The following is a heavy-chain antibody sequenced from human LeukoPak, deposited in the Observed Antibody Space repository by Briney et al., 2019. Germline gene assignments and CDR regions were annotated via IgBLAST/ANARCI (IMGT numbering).Heavy chain of an antibody. Sequence: RWASVKVSCKASGYTFTGYYMHWVRQAPGQGLEWMGWINPNSGGTNYAQKFQGRVTMTRDTSISTAYMGLSRLRSDDTAVYYCAKPSGSRYNWNPREGWFDPWGQGTLVTVSS. CDR1: GYTFTGYY. CDR3: AKPSGSRYNWNPREGWFDP. J-gene: IGHJ5*02. D-gene: IGHD1-20*01. V-gene: IGHV1-2*02. CDR2: INPNSGGT.